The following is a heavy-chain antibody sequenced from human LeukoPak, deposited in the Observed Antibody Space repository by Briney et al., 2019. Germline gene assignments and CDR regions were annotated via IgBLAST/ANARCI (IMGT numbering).Heavy chain of an antibody. D-gene: IGHD4-17*01. J-gene: IGHJ4*02. Sequence: PGGSLRLSCAASGFTFSSYGMHWVRQAPGKGLEWVAFIRYDGSNKYYADSVKGRFTIPRDNSKNTLYLQMNSLRAEDTAVYYCANGPDYGDPDFDYWGQGTLVTVSS. CDR2: IRYDGSNK. CDR3: ANGPDYGDPDFDY. V-gene: IGHV3-30*02. CDR1: GFTFSSYG.